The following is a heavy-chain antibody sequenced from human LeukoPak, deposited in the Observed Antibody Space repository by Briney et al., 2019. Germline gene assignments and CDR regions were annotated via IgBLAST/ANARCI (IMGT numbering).Heavy chain of an antibody. Sequence: SETLSLTCTVSGGSISSRSYNWGWIRQPPGKGLEWIGSVYYVGSTYYNPSLKGRVTTSVDTSKNQFSLKLSSVTAADTAVYYCARDPATSWNDFWFDPWGQGTLVTVSS. CDR3: ARDPATSWNDFWFDP. V-gene: IGHV4-39*07. CDR1: GGSISSRSYN. J-gene: IGHJ5*02. D-gene: IGHD1-1*01. CDR2: VYYVGST.